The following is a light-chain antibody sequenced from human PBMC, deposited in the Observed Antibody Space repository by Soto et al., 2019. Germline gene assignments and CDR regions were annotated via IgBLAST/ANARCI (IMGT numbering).Light chain of an antibody. CDR1: QDISNY. CDR2: DAS. V-gene: IGKV1-33*01. CDR3: QQYDNLRYT. Sequence: DIQMTQSPSSLSASVGDRVTITCQASQDISNYLNWYQQKPGKAPKPLIYDASNLETGVPSRFSGSGSGTDFTFTISSLQPEDIATYYCQQYDNLRYTFGQGTKLEIK. J-gene: IGKJ2*01.